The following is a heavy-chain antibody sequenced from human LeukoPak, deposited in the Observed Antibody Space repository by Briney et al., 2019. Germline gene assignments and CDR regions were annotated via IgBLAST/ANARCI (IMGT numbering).Heavy chain of an antibody. CDR2: ISSSSSHT. V-gene: IGHV3-11*05. D-gene: IGHD6-13*01. CDR1: AFTFSDYY. J-gene: IGHJ4*02. CDR3: ARGRSWSDY. Sequence: PGGSLRLSCAASAFTFSDYYMSWIRQAPGKGLEWVSYISSSSSHTNYGDSVKGRFTISRDNAKNSLYLQMNSLRAEDTAVYYCARGRSWSDYWGQGTLVTVSS.